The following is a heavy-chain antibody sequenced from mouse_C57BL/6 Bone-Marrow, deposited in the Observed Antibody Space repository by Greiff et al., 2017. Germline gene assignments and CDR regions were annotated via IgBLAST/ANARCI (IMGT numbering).Heavy chain of an antibody. Sequence: QVQLQQPGAELVMPGASVKLSCKASGYTFTSYWMHWVKQRPGQGLEWIGEIDPSDSYTNYNQKFKGKSTLTVDKSSSTAYMQLSSLTSEDSAVYYCARFPYSNYGRWFAYWGKGTLVTVSA. CDR3: ARFPYSNYGRWFAY. D-gene: IGHD2-5*01. J-gene: IGHJ3*01. CDR2: IDPSDSYT. CDR1: GYTFTSYW. V-gene: IGHV1-69*01.